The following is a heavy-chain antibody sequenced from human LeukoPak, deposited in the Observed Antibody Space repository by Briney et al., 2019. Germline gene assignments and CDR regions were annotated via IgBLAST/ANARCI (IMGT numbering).Heavy chain of an antibody. CDR3: ARDHIRVKSSSHWFDR. CDR1: GFTFSSYW. Sequence: GGSLRLSCAASGFTFSSYWMSWVRQAPGKGLEWVANIKQDGSEKYYVDSVKGRFTISRDNAKNSLYLQMNSLRAEDTAVYYCARDHIRVKSSSHWFDRWGQGTLVTVSS. CDR2: IKQDGSEK. V-gene: IGHV3-7*01. D-gene: IGHD6-13*01. J-gene: IGHJ5*02.